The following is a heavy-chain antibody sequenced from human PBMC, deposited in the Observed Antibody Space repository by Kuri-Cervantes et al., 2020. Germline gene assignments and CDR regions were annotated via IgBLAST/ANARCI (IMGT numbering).Heavy chain of an antibody. CDR1: GYSISSGYY. Sequence: ESLKISCAVSGYSISSGYYWGWIRQSPGKGLEWIGEIWPGGSTDYHPSLKSRVTISMDTSRNQVSLSLSSVTAADTAVYYCAGGRFNQLVTLPYHHWGLGTPVTVSS. CDR2: IWPGGST. V-gene: IGHV4-38-2*01. J-gene: IGHJ4*02. CDR3: AGGRFNQLVTLPYHH. D-gene: IGHD4-23*01.